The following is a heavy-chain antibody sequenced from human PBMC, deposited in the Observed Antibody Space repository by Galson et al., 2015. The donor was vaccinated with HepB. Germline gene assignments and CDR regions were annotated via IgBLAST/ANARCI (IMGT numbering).Heavy chain of an antibody. V-gene: IGHV1-18*01. J-gene: IGHJ4*02. D-gene: IGHD3-3*01. Sequence: SVKVSCKASGYTFTSYGISWVRQAPGQGLEWMGWISAYNGNTNYAQKLQGRVTMTTDTSTSTAYMELRSLRSDDTAVYYCARAVPYYDFWSGYYRDYWGQGTLVTVSS. CDR2: ISAYNGNT. CDR3: ARAVPYYDFWSGYYRDY. CDR1: GYTFTSYG.